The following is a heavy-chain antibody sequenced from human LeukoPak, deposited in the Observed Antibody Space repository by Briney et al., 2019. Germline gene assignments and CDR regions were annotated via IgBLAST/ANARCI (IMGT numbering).Heavy chain of an antibody. CDR1: GGTFSSYA. Sequence: ASVKVSCKASGGTFSSYAISWVRQAPGQGLEWMGGIIPIFGTANYAQKFQGRVTITTDEPTSTAYMELSSLRSEDTAVYYCARSTSDYYGSSLRFDYWGQGTLVTVSS. V-gene: IGHV1-69*05. CDR3: ARSTSDYYGSSLRFDY. CDR2: IIPIFGTA. J-gene: IGHJ4*02. D-gene: IGHD3-10*01.